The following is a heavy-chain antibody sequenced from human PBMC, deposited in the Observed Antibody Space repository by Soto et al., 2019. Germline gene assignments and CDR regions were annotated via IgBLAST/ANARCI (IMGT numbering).Heavy chain of an antibody. D-gene: IGHD3-22*01. CDR1: GYTFTSYG. CDR3: AREVYDSSGYSQFDY. Sequence: ASLKVSCKASGYTFTSYGISWVRQAPGQGLEWMGWISAYNGNTNYAQKLQGRVTMTRDTSTSTVYMELSSLRSEDTAVYYCAREVYDSSGYSQFDYWGQGAVLTVSS. J-gene: IGHJ4*02. CDR2: ISAYNGNT. V-gene: IGHV1-18*01.